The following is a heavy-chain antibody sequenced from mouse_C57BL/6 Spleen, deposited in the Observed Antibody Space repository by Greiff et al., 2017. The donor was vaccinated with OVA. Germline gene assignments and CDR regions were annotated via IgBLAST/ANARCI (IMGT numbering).Heavy chain of an antibody. J-gene: IGHJ1*03. CDR1: GYTFTDYE. D-gene: IGHD1-1*01. CDR3: TRPYYGSSWYFDV. CDR2: IDPETGGT. V-gene: IGHV1-15*01. Sequence: QVHVKQSGAELVRPGASVTLSCKASGYTFTDYEMHWVKQTPVHGLEWIGAIDPETGGTAYNQKFKGKAILTADKSSSTAYMELRSLTSEDSAVYYCTRPYYGSSWYFDVWGTGTTVTVSS.